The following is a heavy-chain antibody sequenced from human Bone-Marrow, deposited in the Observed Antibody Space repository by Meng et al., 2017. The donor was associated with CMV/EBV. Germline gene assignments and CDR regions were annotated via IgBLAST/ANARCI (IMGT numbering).Heavy chain of an antibody. CDR2: ISSSSSYI. D-gene: IGHD1-26*01. Sequence: GGSLRLSCAASGFTFSDYYMSWIRQAPGKGLEWVSSISSSSSYIYYADSVKGRFTISRDNSKNTLYLQMNSLRAEDTAVYYCAGGSYSERIDYWGQGTLVTVSS. CDR3: AGGSYSERIDY. CDR1: GFTFSDYY. V-gene: IGHV3-11*06. J-gene: IGHJ4*02.